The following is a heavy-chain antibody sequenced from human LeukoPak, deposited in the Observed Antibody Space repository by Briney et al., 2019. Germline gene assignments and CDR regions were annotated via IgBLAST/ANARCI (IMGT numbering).Heavy chain of an antibody. Sequence: SETLSLTCTVSGGSISSSSYYWGWIRQPPGKGLEWIGSTYYSGSTYYNPSLKSRVTISVDTSKNQFSLKLSSVTAADTAVYYCARHLYAFDIWGQGTMVTVSS. CDR2: TYYSGST. CDR1: GGSISSSSYY. CDR3: ARHLYAFDI. V-gene: IGHV4-39*01. J-gene: IGHJ3*02.